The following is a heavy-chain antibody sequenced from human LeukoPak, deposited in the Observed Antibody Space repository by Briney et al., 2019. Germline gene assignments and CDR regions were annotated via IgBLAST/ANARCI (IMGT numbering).Heavy chain of an antibody. V-gene: IGHV3-23*01. CDR2: ISGSGGTT. CDR1: GFTFNNYA. J-gene: IGHJ6*02. CDR3: AKVSGGGLYYDGMDV. D-gene: IGHD1-14*01. Sequence: GGSLGLSCAASGFTFNNYAMNWVRQAPGQGLEWVSVISGSGGTTYYADSVKGRFTISRDSSKNTLYLQMNSLRAEDTAVYYCAKVSGGGLYYDGMDVWGQGTTVTVSS.